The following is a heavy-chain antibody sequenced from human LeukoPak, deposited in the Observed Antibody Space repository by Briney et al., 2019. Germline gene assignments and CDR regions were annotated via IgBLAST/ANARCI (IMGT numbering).Heavy chain of an antibody. Sequence: PGGSLRLSCAASGFTFTSYSMNWVRQTPGKGLEWVSYISSSGTTKYHAESVKGRVTISRDNAKNSMSLQMNSLRAEDTAIYYCARVHDTQAFDIWGQGTVVTVSS. J-gene: IGHJ3*02. V-gene: IGHV3-48*04. CDR1: GFTFTSYS. D-gene: IGHD3-9*01. CDR2: ISSSGTTK. CDR3: ARVHDTQAFDI.